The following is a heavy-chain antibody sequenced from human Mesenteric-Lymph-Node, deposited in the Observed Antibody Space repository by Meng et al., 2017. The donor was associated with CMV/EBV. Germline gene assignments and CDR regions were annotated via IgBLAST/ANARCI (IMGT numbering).Heavy chain of an antibody. CDR1: GFTFSSYS. V-gene: IGHV3-48*04. D-gene: IGHD2-2*03. Sequence: GESLKISCAASGFTFSSYSMNWVRQAPGKGLEWVSYISSSSTIYYADSVKGRFTISRDNAKNSLYLQMNSLRAEDTAVYYCARGGYCSSTSCYPGYFDLWGRGTLVTVSS. J-gene: IGHJ2*01. CDR2: ISSSSTI. CDR3: ARGGYCSSTSCYPGYFDL.